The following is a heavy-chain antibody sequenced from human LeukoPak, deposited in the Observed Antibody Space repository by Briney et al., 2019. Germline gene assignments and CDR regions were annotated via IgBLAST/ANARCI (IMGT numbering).Heavy chain of an antibody. D-gene: IGHD3-10*01. V-gene: IGHV4-39*01. CDR2: IYYSGST. Sequence: SETLSLTCTVSGGSFSSSSYYWGWIRQPPGKGLEWIGSIYYSGSTYYNPSLRSRVTISVDTSKNQFSLKLSSVTAADTAVYYCARLNRITMVRGVITSFDYWGQGTLVTVSS. CDR1: GGSFSSSSYY. CDR3: ARLNRITMVRGVITSFDY. J-gene: IGHJ4*02.